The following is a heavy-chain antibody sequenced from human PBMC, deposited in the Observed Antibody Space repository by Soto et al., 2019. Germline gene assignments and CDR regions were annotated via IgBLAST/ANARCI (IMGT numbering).Heavy chain of an antibody. D-gene: IGHD6-13*01. CDR1: GGTFSSYT. J-gene: IGHJ3*02. V-gene: IGHV1-69*02. Sequence: GASVKVSCKASGGTFSSYTISWVRQAPGQGLEWMGRIIPILGIANYAQKFQGRVTITADKSTSTAYMELSSLRSEDTAVYYCASSQQQLVVGGAFDIWGQGTMVTVSS. CDR3: ASSQQQLVVGGAFDI. CDR2: IIPILGIA.